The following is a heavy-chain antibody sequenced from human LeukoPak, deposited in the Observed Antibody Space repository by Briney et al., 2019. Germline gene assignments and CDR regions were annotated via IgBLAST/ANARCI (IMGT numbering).Heavy chain of an antibody. CDR2: INPSGGST. V-gene: IGHV1-46*01. J-gene: IGHJ4*02. Sequence: GASVKVSCKASGYTFTSYGISWVRQAPGQGLEWMGIINPSGGSTSYAQKFQGRVTMTRDTSTSTVYMELSSLRSEDTAVYYCAREMTTVTTDYWGQGTLVTVSS. CDR1: GYTFTSYG. CDR3: AREMTTVTTDY. D-gene: IGHD4-17*01.